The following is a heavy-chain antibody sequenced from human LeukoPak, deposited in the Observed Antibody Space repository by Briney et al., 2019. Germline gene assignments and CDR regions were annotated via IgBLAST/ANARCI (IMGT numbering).Heavy chain of an antibody. V-gene: IGHV3-13*01. J-gene: IGHJ4*02. CDR2: IGTAGDT. Sequence: PGGSLRLSCAASGFTFSSYDMHWVRQATGKGLEWVSAIGTAGDTYYPGSVKGRFTISRENAKNSLYLQMNSLRAGDTAVYYCARSRGDCTGGVCNRIDYWGQGTLVTVSS. CDR1: GFTFSSYD. CDR3: ARSRGDCTGGVCNRIDY. D-gene: IGHD2-8*02.